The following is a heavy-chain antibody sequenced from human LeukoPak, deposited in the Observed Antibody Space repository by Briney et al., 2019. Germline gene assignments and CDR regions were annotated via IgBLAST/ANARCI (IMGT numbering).Heavy chain of an antibody. CDR2: IYYSGST. D-gene: IGHD1-1*01. CDR1: GGSISSSSYY. V-gene: IGHV4-39*07. CDR3: ARNENWFDP. J-gene: IGHJ5*02. Sequence: SETLSLTCTVSGGSISSSSYYWGWIRQPPGKGLEWIGSIYYSGSTYYNPSLKSRVTISVDTSKNQFSLELSSVTAADTAVYYCARNENWFDPWGQGTLVTVSS.